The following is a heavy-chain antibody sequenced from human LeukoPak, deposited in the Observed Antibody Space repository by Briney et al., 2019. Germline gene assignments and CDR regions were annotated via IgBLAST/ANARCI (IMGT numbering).Heavy chain of an antibody. Sequence: GGSLRLSCAASGFTFSSYEMNWVRQAPGKGLEWVSYISSSGSTIYYADSVKGRFTISRDNAKNSLYLQMNSLRAEDTAVYYCATDGGRFEVGTSFFNDWGQGTLVIVSS. CDR1: GFTFSSYE. CDR2: ISSSGSTI. D-gene: IGHD3-3*01. CDR3: ATDGGRFEVGTSFFND. V-gene: IGHV3-48*03. J-gene: IGHJ4*02.